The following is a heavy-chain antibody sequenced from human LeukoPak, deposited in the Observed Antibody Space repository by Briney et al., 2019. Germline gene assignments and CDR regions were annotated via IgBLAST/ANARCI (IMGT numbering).Heavy chain of an antibody. CDR2: IYYSGST. V-gene: IGHV4-39*07. CDR1: GGSISSSSYY. J-gene: IGHJ5*02. D-gene: IGHD3-10*01. Sequence: SETLSLTCTVSGGSISSSSYYWGWIRQPPGKGLEWIGSIYYSGSTYYNPSLKSRVTISVDTSKNQFSLKLSSVTAADTAVYYCARKKNKRITMVRGVSGWFDPWGQGTLVTVSS. CDR3: ARKKNKRITMVRGVSGWFDP.